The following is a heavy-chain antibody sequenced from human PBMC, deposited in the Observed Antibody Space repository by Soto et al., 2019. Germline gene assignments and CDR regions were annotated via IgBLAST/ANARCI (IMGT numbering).Heavy chain of an antibody. V-gene: IGHV3-23*01. CDR2: TSGCGGSPR. CDR1: GFTFSSYA. Sequence: PGGPGSPSRVASGFTFSSYAMSWVRQAPGQRLECVSATSGCGGSPRYYADSVKGRSTISRDNANNSLYLHMNSLGTEDTAVYDCARGTSGWFDPWGQGTLVTVSS. D-gene: IGHD2-2*01. J-gene: IGHJ5*02. CDR3: ARGTSGWFDP.